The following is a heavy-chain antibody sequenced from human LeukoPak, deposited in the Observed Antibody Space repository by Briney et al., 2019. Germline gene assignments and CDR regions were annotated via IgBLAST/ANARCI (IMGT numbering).Heavy chain of an antibody. Sequence: ASVKVSCKTSGYTFTSYAMSWVRQAPGQGLEWMGWINTNTGNPTYAQGFTGRFVFSLDTSVSTAYLQISSLKAEDTAVYYCAREESSPNDAFDIWGQGTMVTVSS. CDR3: AREESSPNDAFDI. J-gene: IGHJ3*02. V-gene: IGHV7-4-1*02. D-gene: IGHD2-15*01. CDR2: INTNTGNP. CDR1: GYTFTSYA.